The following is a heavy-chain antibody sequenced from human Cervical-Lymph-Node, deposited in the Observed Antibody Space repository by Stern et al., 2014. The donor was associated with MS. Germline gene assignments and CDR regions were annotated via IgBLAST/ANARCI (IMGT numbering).Heavy chain of an antibody. CDR3: ARSSVTTPNAFDI. V-gene: IGHV4-30-2*01. J-gene: IGHJ3*02. D-gene: IGHD4-17*01. CDR1: GGSISSGGYS. Sequence: VQLVESGSGLVKPSQTLSLTCAVSGGSISSGGYSWSWIRQPTGKGLGWIGYIYHSGSTYYNPSLKSRVTISVDRSKNQFSLKLSSVTAADTAVYYCARSSVTTPNAFDIWGQGTMVTVSS. CDR2: IYHSGST.